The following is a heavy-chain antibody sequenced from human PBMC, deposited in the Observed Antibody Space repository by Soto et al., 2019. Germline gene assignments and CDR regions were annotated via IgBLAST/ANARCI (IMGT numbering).Heavy chain of an antibody. V-gene: IGHV3-23*01. Sequence: GGSLRLSCAASGFTFSSYAMSWVRQAPGKGLEWVSAISGSGGSTYYADSVKGRFTISRDNSKNTLYLQMNSLRAEDTAVYYCAKGLRASYSSGWYGTYYFDYWGQGTRVTVS. J-gene: IGHJ4*02. CDR3: AKGLRASYSSGWYGTYYFDY. CDR2: ISGSGGST. CDR1: GFTFSSYA. D-gene: IGHD6-19*01.